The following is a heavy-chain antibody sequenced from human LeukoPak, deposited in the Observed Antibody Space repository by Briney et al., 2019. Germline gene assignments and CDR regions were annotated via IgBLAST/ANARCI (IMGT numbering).Heavy chain of an antibody. Sequence: GGSLRLSCAASGFTFSDYYMSWIRQAPGKGLEWVAAILYDGSNKYCADSVKGRFTISRDTSRTSLFLQMNSLRAEDAAVYYCTTEDRGFWGQGTLVTVSS. D-gene: IGHD3-10*01. CDR2: ILYDGSNK. CDR1: GFTFSDYY. V-gene: IGHV3-30*03. CDR3: TTEDRGF. J-gene: IGHJ4*02.